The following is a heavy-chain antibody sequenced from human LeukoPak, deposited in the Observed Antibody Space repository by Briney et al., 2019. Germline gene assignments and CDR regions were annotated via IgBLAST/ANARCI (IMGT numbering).Heavy chain of an antibody. D-gene: IGHD3-22*01. J-gene: IGHJ4*02. V-gene: IGHV1-69*04. CDR1: GYTFTSYY. Sequence: SVKVSCKASGYTFTSYYMHWVRQAPGQGLEWMGRIIPILGIANYAQKFQGRVTITADKSTSTAYMELSSLRSEDTAVYYCARDERYDSRPFEGLDWGQGTLVTVSS. CDR2: IIPILGIA. CDR3: ARDERYDSRPFEGLD.